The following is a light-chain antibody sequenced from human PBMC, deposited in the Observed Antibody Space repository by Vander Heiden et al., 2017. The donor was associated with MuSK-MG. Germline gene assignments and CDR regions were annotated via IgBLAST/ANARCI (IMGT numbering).Light chain of an antibody. CDR1: FSDVGGYDH. CDR3: SQYASSNNVV. V-gene: IGLV2-8*01. CDR2: EVS. J-gene: IGLJ2*01. Sequence: QSALTQPPSAPGSPGPSVTISCTGTFSDVGGYDHVSCYQPHPGNTLLLMVYEVSRRAAGVPHCFSGSQSGTTASLTVSGRQAEEDAYYYCSQYASSNNVVFGGGTKLTVL.